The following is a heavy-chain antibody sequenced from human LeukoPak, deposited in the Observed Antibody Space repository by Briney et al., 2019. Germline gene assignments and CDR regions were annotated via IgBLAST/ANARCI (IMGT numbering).Heavy chain of an antibody. J-gene: IGHJ6*02. CDR3: ARDCIDIVVVPADYGMDV. CDR1: GFTFSSYG. Sequence: PGGSLRLSCAASGFTFSSYGMHWVRQAPGKGLEWVAVIWYDGSNKYYADSVKGRFTISRDNSKNTLYLQMNSLRAEDTAMYYCARDCIDIVVVPADYGMDVWGQGTTVTVSS. CDR2: IWYDGSNK. V-gene: IGHV3-33*01. D-gene: IGHD2-2*01.